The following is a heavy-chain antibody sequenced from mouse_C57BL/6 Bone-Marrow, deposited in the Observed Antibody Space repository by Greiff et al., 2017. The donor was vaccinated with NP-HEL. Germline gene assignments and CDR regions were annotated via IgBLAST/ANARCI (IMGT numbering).Heavy chain of an antibody. CDR2: INPNNGGT. D-gene: IGHD2-5*01. CDR1: GYTFTDYY. CDR3: AKKPLSYYSNYDAMDY. J-gene: IGHJ4*01. V-gene: IGHV1-26*01. Sequence: EVQLQQSGPELVKPGASVKISCKASGYTFTDYYMNWVKQSHGKSLEWIGDINPNNGGTSYNQKFKGKATLTVDKSSSTAYMELRSLTSEDSAVYYCAKKPLSYYSNYDAMDYWGQGTSVTVSS.